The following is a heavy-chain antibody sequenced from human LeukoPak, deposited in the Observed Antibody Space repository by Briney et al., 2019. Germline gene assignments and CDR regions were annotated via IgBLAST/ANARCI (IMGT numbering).Heavy chain of an antibody. CDR1: GFTFGSYA. J-gene: IGHJ4*02. V-gene: IGHV3-23*01. Sequence: GGSLRLSCAVSGFTFGSYAMTWVRQAPGKGLEWVLAISGSDGSTYYADSVKGRFTISRDNSKNTLYLQMNSLRAEDTAVYYCAKGQLAGIAAAGTYDYSGQGTLVTVSS. CDR2: ISGSDGST. D-gene: IGHD6-13*01. CDR3: AKGQLAGIAAAGTYDY.